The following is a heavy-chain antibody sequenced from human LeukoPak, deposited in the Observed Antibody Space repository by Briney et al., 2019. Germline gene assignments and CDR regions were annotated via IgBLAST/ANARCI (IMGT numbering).Heavy chain of an antibody. Sequence: SETLSLTCTVSGGSISSANYYWSWIRQPAGKGLEWIGRIYTSGSTNYNPSLKSRVTISVDTSKNQFSLKLSSVTAADTAVYYCARGVAAADYWGQGTLVTVSS. CDR3: ARGVAAADY. CDR2: IYTSGST. D-gene: IGHD6-13*01. V-gene: IGHV4-61*02. J-gene: IGHJ4*02. CDR1: GGSISSANYY.